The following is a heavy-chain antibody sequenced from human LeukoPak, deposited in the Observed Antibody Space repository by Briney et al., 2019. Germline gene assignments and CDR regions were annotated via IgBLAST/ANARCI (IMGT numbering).Heavy chain of an antibody. J-gene: IGHJ6*03. CDR3: AGVATIVVNYYYMDV. Sequence: PSETLSLTCTVSGGSISSYYWSWIRQPPGKGLEWIGYIYYSGGTNYNPSLKSRVTISVDTSKNQFSLKLSSVTAADTAVYYCAGVATIVVNYYYMDVWGKGTTVTVSS. D-gene: IGHD5-12*01. CDR2: IYYSGGT. V-gene: IGHV4-59*08. CDR1: GGSISSYY.